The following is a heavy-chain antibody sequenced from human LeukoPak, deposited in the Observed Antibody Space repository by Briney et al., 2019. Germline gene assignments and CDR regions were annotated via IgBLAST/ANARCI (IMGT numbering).Heavy chain of an antibody. CDR2: ISSNGGST. Sequence: GGSLRLSCAASGFTFSSYAMHWVCQAPGKGLEYVSAISSNGGSTYYANSVKGKFTISRDNSKNTLYLQMGSLRAEDMAVYYCARGGLYYYDSSGNWGQGTLVTVSS. CDR3: ARGGLYYYDSSGN. CDR1: GFTFSSYA. V-gene: IGHV3-64*01. D-gene: IGHD3-22*01. J-gene: IGHJ4*02.